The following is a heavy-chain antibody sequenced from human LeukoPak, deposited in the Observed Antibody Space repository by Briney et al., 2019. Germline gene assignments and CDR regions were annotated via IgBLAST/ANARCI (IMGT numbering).Heavy chain of an antibody. D-gene: IGHD6-19*01. CDR1: GFTFSSYA. J-gene: IGHJ6*02. V-gene: IGHV3-33*08. CDR3: ARDFGHSSGWYPSYYYGMDV. Sequence: TGGSLRLSCAASGFTFSSYAMHWVRQAPGKGLEWVAVIWYDGSNKYYADSVKGRFTISRDNSKNTLYLQMNSLRAEDTAVYYCARDFGHSSGWYPSYYYGMDVWGQGTTVTVSS. CDR2: IWYDGSNK.